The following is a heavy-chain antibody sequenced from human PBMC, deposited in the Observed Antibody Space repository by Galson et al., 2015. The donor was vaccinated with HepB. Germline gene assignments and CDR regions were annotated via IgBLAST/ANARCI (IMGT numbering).Heavy chain of an antibody. J-gene: IGHJ4*02. D-gene: IGHD3-22*01. V-gene: IGHV3-48*02. Sequence: SLRLSCAASGFTFSSYSMNWVRQAPGKGLEWVSYISSSSSTIYYADSVEGRFTISRDSAKNSLYLQMNSLRDEDTTVYYCARDGNYDSSGYSYFFDYWGQGTLVTVSS. CDR2: ISSSSSTI. CDR3: ARDGNYDSSGYSYFFDY. CDR1: GFTFSSYS.